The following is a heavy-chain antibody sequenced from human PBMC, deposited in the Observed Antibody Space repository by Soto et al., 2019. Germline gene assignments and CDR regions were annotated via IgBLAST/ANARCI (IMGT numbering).Heavy chain of an antibody. Sequence: EVQLVESGGGLVQPGRSLRLSCAASGFTFDDYAMHWVRQAPGKGLEWVSGISWNSGKIGYADSVKGRFTISRDNAKNSLYLQMNSLRAEDTALYYCAKDMTFIVAGTFDYWGQGTPVTVSS. CDR1: GFTFDDYA. J-gene: IGHJ4*02. CDR3: AKDMTFIVAGTFDY. D-gene: IGHD6-19*01. V-gene: IGHV3-9*01. CDR2: ISWNSGKI.